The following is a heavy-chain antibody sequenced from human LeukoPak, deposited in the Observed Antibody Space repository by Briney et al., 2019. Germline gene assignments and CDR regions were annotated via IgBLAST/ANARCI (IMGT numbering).Heavy chain of an antibody. CDR1: GYTFSSYD. Sequence: ASVKVSCKASGYTFSSYDITWVRQAPGQGLEWMGWVDPKNGNRGYAPKFYGRLTMTRNASINAAYMELTTLRSEDTAVYYCTRGRGSTSFKFDPWGQGTLVTVSS. J-gene: IGHJ5*02. CDR2: VDPKNGNR. CDR3: TRGRGSTSFKFDP. D-gene: IGHD2/OR15-2a*01. V-gene: IGHV1-8*01.